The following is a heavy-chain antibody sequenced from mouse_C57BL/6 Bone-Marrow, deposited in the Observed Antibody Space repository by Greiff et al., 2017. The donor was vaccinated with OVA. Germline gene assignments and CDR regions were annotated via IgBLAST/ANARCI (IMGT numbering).Heavy chain of an antibody. CDR1: GYTFTSYT. V-gene: IGHV1-4*01. J-gene: IGHJ2*01. CDR3: ARWGGVLYFDY. Sequence: QVPLQQSGAELARPGASVKMSCKASGYTFTSYTMHWVKQRPGQGLEWIGYINPSSGYTKYNQKFKDKATLTEDKFYSTAYMQLSSLTSEDSAVYYCARWGGVLYFDYWGQGTTLTVSS. CDR2: INPSSGYT.